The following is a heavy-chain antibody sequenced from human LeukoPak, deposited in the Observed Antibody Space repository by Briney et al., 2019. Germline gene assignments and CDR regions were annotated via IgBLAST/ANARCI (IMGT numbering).Heavy chain of an antibody. J-gene: IGHJ4*02. CDR3: ARDLELERNRWNYFES. D-gene: IGHD1-1*01. CDR1: GGSISSFF. V-gene: IGHV4-59*01. Sequence: SETLSLTCTVSGGSISSFFWSWIRQPPGKGLEWLGCIDYSGSTQYNPSLKSRVTVSVDTSKQQFSLKLSSVTAADTAVYYCARDLELERNRWNYFESWGQGTLVTVSS. CDR2: IDYSGST.